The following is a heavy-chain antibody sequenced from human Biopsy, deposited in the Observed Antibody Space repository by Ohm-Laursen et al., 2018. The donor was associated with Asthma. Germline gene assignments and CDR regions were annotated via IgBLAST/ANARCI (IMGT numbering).Heavy chain of an antibody. J-gene: IGHJ4*02. CDR2: INPNSGGT. CDR1: GYTFIGCH. CDR3: ARGDSSGWSQYYFDY. V-gene: IGHV1-2*06. D-gene: IGHD6-19*01. Sequence: SVKVSCKASGYTFIGCHIHWMRQAPGQGLEWMGRINPNSGGTNYAQKFQGRVTMTRDTSISTAYMEVSRLRSDDTAVYYCARGDSSGWSQYYFDYWGQGTLVTVSS.